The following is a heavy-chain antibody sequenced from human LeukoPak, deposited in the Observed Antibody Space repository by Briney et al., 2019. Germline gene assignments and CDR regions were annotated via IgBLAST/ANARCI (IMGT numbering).Heavy chain of an antibody. CDR1: GFTFSSYW. CDR3: ARGLRGLYYYGMDV. J-gene: IGHJ6*02. CDR2: IKQDGSEK. Sequence: PGGSLRLSCAASGFTFSSYWMSWDRQAPGKGLEWVANIKQDGSEKYYVDSVKGRFTISRDNAKNSLYLQMNSLRAEDTAVYYCARGLRGLYYYGMDVWGQGTTVTVSS. V-gene: IGHV3-7*01. D-gene: IGHD4-17*01.